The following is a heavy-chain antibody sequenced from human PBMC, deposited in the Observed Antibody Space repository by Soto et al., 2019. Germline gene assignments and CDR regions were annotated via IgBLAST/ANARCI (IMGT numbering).Heavy chain of an antibody. D-gene: IGHD2-8*01. CDR3: ASGPLGYCTNGVCPSDAFDI. J-gene: IGHJ3*02. CDR1: GFTFSSYS. V-gene: IGHV3-21*01. CDR2: ISSSSSYI. Sequence: PGGSLRLSCAASGFTFSSYSMNWVRQAPGKGLEWVSSISSSSSYIYYADSVKGRFTISRDNAKNSLYLQMNSLRAEDTAVYYCASGPLGYCTNGVCPSDAFDIWGQGTMVTVSS.